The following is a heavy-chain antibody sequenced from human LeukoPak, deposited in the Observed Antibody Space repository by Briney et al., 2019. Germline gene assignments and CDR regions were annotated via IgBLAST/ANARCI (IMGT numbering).Heavy chain of an antibody. J-gene: IGHJ4*02. D-gene: IGHD6-19*01. CDR1: GGTFSSYA. V-gene: IGHV1-69*13. CDR3: ARGLYSIAVAGPLDY. Sequence: GASVKVSCKASGGTFSSYAISWVRQAPGQGLEWMGGIIPIFGTANYAQKFQGRVTITADESTSTAYMELSSLRSEDTAVYYCARGLYSIAVAGPLDYWGQGTLVTVSS. CDR2: IIPIFGTA.